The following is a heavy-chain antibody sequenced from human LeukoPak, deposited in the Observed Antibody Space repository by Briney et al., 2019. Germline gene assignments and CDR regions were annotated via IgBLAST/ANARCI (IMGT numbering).Heavy chain of an antibody. Sequence: PGRSLRLSCAASGFTFSSYGMHWVRQAPGKGLEWVAVISYDGSNKYYADSVKGRFTISRDNSKNTLYLQMNSLRAEDTAVYYCAKDDPYSSASYWGQGTPVTVSS. J-gene: IGHJ4*02. CDR2: ISYDGSNK. D-gene: IGHD6-25*01. V-gene: IGHV3-30*18. CDR3: AKDDPYSSASY. CDR1: GFTFSSYG.